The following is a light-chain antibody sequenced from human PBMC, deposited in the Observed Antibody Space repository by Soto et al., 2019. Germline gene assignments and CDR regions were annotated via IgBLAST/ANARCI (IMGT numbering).Light chain of an antibody. Sequence: EIVLTQSPGTLSLSPGERATLSCRASQSVSSSYLAWYQQKPGQAPRLLIYGASSRATGIPDRFSGSGSGTDFTLTISRLEPEDLPVYYCQQYGSPPATFGGGTKVEIK. J-gene: IGKJ4*01. CDR1: QSVSSSY. CDR2: GAS. CDR3: QQYGSPPAT. V-gene: IGKV3-20*01.